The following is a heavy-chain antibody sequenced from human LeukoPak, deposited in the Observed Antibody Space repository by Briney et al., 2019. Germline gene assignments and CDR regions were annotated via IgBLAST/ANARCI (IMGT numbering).Heavy chain of an antibody. Sequence: GGSLRLSCAAPGFTFSSYAMNWVRQAPGKGLEWVSALSGSGRSTYYAGSVKGRFTISRDNSKNTLYLQMNSLRAEDTAVYYCAKGDSGSYYPFDYWGQGTLVTVSS. CDR1: GFTFSSYA. J-gene: IGHJ4*02. V-gene: IGHV3-23*01. CDR3: AKGDSGSYYPFDY. D-gene: IGHD3-10*01. CDR2: LSGSGRST.